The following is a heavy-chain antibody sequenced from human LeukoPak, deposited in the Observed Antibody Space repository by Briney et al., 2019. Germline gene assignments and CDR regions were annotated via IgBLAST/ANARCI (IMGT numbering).Heavy chain of an antibody. CDR1: GFTVSSNY. Sequence: GSLRLSCAASGFTVSSNYMSWVRQAPGKGLEWVSVIYSGGSTYYADSVKGRFTISRDNSKNTLYLQMNSLRAEDTAVYYCAWGYYDSSGYYPFDYWGQGTLVTVSS. J-gene: IGHJ4*02. CDR2: IYSGGST. D-gene: IGHD3-22*01. CDR3: AWGYYDSSGYYPFDY. V-gene: IGHV3-53*05.